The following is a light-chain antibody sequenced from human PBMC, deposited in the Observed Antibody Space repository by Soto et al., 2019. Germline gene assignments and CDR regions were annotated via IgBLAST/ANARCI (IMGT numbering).Light chain of an antibody. J-gene: IGKJ1*01. CDR2: RIS. V-gene: IGKV2-30*01. CDR1: QSLVSSDGNTY. Sequence: DFVMTQSPLSLPVTLGQPASISCRSSQSLVSSDGNTYLHWFQQRPGQSPRRLIYRISNRASGVPDRVSGSGSGTDFTLKINRVEAEDVGVDYCVQGTHWPRTFGQGTKVYIK. CDR3: VQGTHWPRT.